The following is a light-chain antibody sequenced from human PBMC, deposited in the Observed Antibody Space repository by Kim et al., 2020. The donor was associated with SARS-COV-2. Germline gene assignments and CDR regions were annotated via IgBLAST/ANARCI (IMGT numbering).Light chain of an antibody. CDR2: DAS. CDR3: QQRSTTIT. V-gene: IGKV3-11*01. Sequence: SWSPGERATLSCRASQMVSSDLAWNQQKPGQAPRLLIYDASNRATGIPARFSGSGSGTDFTLTISSLEPEDFAVYYCQQRSTTITSGQGTRLEIK. J-gene: IGKJ5*01. CDR1: QMVSSD.